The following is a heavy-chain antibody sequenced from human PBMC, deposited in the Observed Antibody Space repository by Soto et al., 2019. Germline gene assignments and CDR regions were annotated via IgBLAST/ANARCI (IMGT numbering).Heavy chain of an antibody. J-gene: IGHJ4*02. CDR3: ARAIRGFSYVVDY. CDR2: IIGSGGST. V-gene: IGHV3-23*01. Sequence: GGSLRLSCAASGFTFNSYAMSWVRQAPGKGLEWVSTIIGSGGSTYYADSVKGRFTISRDNARNSLYLQMSSLSDEDTAVYYCARAIRGFSYVVDYWGQGTLVTVSS. CDR1: GFTFNSYA. D-gene: IGHD5-18*01.